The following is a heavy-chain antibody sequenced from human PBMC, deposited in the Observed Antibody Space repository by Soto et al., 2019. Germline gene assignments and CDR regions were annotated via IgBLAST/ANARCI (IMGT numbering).Heavy chain of an antibody. Sequence: QVQLVQSGAEVKKPGSSVKVSCKASGGTFSSYAISWVRQAPGQGLEWMGGIIPIFGTANYAQKFQGRVTITADESTSPAYRELRSLRSEDTAVYYCARGAVVVVANPWCDPWGQGTLVTVSS. V-gene: IGHV1-69*12. D-gene: IGHD2-15*01. J-gene: IGHJ5*02. CDR2: IIPIFGTA. CDR1: GGTFSSYA. CDR3: ARGAVVVVANPWCDP.